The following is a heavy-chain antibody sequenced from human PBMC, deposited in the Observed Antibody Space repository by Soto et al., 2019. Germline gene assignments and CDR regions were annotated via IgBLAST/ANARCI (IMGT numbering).Heavy chain of an antibody. V-gene: IGHV4-59*01. CDR3: ARDLSTYYYDSSGSSHAFDI. CDR1: GGSISSYY. D-gene: IGHD3-22*01. CDR2: IYYSGST. J-gene: IGHJ3*02. Sequence: PSETLSLTCTVSGGSISSYYCSWIRQPPGKGLEWIGYIYYSGSTNYNPSLKSRVTISVDTSKNQFSLKLSSVTAADTAVYYCARDLSTYYYDSSGSSHAFDIWGQGTMVTVSS.